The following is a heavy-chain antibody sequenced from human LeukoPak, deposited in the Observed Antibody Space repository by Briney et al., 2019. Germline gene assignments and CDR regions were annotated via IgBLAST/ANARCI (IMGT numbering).Heavy chain of an antibody. D-gene: IGHD6-6*01. J-gene: IGHJ5*02. Sequence: PSETLSLTCSVPGDSINNYYWSWIRQPPGKGLEWIGYIYYSGNTNYNPTLKSRVTISKDTSKKQISLNLGSVTAADTAVYYCARGSNWLDPWGQGTLVTVSS. CDR2: IYYSGNT. V-gene: IGHV4-59*01. CDR3: ARGSNWLDP. CDR1: GDSINNYY.